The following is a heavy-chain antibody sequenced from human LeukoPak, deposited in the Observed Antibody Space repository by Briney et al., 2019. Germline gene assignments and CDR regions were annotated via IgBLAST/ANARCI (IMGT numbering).Heavy chain of an antibody. CDR2: INPNSGGT. D-gene: IGHD6-13*01. CDR1: GYTFTGYY. V-gene: IGHV1-2*06. Sequence: ASVKVPCKASGYTFTGYYMHWVRQAPGQGLEWMGRINPNSGGTNYAQKFQGRVTMTRDTSISTAYMELSRLRSDDTAVYYCATAAAGTGFDYWGQGTLVTVSS. CDR3: ATAAAGTGFDY. J-gene: IGHJ4*02.